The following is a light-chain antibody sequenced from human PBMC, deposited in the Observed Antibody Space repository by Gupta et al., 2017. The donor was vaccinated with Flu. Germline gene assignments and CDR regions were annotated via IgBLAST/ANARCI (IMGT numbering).Light chain of an antibody. J-gene: IGLJ3*02. V-gene: IGLV2-11*01. CDR2: DVY. CDR1: SSDVGAYEY. Sequence: QSALTQPRSVSGSPGQSVSISCTGTSSDVGAYEYVSWYQQYPGKAPKFIIYDVYKRPSGVPDRFAASKSGNTASLTISGLQAEDEADYYGCSYAGRYSWVFGGGTKLTVL. CDR3: CSYAGRYSWV.